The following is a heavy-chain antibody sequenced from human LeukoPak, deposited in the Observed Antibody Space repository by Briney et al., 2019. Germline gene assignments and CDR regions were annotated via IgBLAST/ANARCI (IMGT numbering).Heavy chain of an antibody. J-gene: IGHJ4*02. CDR1: GYSFTSYW. V-gene: IGHV5-51*01. D-gene: IGHD2-15*01. CDR3: ARGRWDIVVVVAARGKYYFDY. Sequence: GESLKISCKGSGYSFTSYWIGWVRQMPGKGLEWMGIIYPGDSDTRYSPSFQGQVTISADKSLSTAYLQWSSLKASDTAMYYCARGRWDIVVVVAARGKYYFDYWGQGTLVTVSS. CDR2: IYPGDSDT.